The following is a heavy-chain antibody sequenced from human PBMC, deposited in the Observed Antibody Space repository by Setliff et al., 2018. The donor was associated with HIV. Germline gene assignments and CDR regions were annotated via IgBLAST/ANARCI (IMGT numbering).Heavy chain of an antibody. CDR3: AKGVKWLDP. CDR1: GNRFSDYY. CDR2: ISSSGDTT. V-gene: IGHV3-11*01. J-gene: IGHJ5*02. D-gene: IGHD3-16*01. Sequence: PGGSLRLSCAGSGNRFSDYYMSWIRQAPGKGLEWVSYISSSGDTTYYADSVQGRFTISRDDSKNMLYLQMHSLRVDDTAAYYCAKGVKWLDPWGQGTLVTVSS.